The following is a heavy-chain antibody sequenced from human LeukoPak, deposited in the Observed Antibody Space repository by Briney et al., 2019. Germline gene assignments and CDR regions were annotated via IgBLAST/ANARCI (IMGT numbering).Heavy chain of an antibody. CDR3: ARGGGYYPIDY. V-gene: IGHV3-53*01. D-gene: IGHD2-15*01. CDR1: GFTVDSNY. J-gene: IGHJ4*02. CDR2: LYSDGRT. Sequence: GGSLRLSCAASGFTVDSNYMNWVRQAPGKGLEWVSVLYSDGRTYYADSVKGRFTISRDTSKNTLYLQVNSLRAEDTAVYYCARGGGYYPIDYWGQGTLVTVSS.